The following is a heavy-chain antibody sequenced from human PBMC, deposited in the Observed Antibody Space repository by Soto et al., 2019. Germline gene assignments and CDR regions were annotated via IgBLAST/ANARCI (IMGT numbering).Heavy chain of an antibody. Sequence: ASVKVSCKASGYTFTNHGISWVRQAPGQGLEWMGWISVYNGNTNYAQKFQGRVTMTTDTSTSTAYMELRSLRSDDTAVYYCARDEWQQLVLIEYWGQGTLVTVSS. D-gene: IGHD6-13*01. CDR3: ARDEWQQLVLIEY. V-gene: IGHV1-18*01. J-gene: IGHJ4*02. CDR2: ISVYNGNT. CDR1: GYTFTNHG.